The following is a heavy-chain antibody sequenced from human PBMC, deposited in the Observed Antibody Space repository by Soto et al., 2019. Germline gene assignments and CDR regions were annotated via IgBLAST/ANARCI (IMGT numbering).Heavy chain of an antibody. V-gene: IGHV3-30*03. CDR2: ISYDGSNR. CDR1: GFTFSSYG. D-gene: IGHD3-3*01. CDR3: ASTWSGYYDFDS. J-gene: IGHJ4*02. Sequence: QVQLVESGGGVVQPGGSLRLSCAASGFTFSSYGMHWVRQAPGKGLEWVAVISYDGSNRYYGDSVKGRFTISRDNSKNTVDLQMNSLRVEDTAVYYCASTWSGYYDFDSWGQGTLVTVSS.